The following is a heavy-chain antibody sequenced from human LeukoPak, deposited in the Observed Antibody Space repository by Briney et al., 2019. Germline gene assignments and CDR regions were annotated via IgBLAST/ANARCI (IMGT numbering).Heavy chain of an antibody. J-gene: IGHJ4*02. CDR3: AKDFSGSYDY. V-gene: IGHV3-23*01. Sequence: GGSLRLSCAASGFTFSIYGMSWVRQAPGKGLEWVSAISGSGDSTYYADSVKGRFTISRDNSKNTLYLQMNSLRVEDRAIYYCAKDFSGSYDYWGQGTLVTVSS. CDR1: GFTFSIYG. D-gene: IGHD1-26*01. CDR2: ISGSGDST.